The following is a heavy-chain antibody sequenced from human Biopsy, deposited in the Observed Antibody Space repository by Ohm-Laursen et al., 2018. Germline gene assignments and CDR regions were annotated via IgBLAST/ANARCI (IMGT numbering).Heavy chain of an antibody. D-gene: IGHD3-10*01. CDR3: ARDRYYGSESYYSHYNMDV. CDR1: GFTFSRYG. J-gene: IGHJ6*02. CDR2: IWYDGSNK. V-gene: IGHV3-33*01. Sequence: SLRLSCAASGFTFSRYGIHWVRQAPGKGLEWVAVIWYDGSNKYSADSVKGRFSISRDNSKNTVYLQMNSLRAADTAVYYCARDRYYGSESYYSHYNMDVWGQGTTVSVSS.